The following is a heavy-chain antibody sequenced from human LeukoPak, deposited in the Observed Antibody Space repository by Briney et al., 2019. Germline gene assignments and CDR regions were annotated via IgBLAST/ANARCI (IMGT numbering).Heavy chain of an antibody. Sequence: GGSLRLSCAASGFTFSDYYMSWVRQAPGKGLEWVSVIYNGGNTYYADSVKGRFTMSRDKSKNTFYLLMNSLRAEETAVYYSARQHWFQPWRQGTLLSVPS. V-gene: IGHV3-66*04. CDR3: ARQHWFQP. J-gene: IGHJ5*02. CDR1: GFTFSDYY. CDR2: IYNGGNT.